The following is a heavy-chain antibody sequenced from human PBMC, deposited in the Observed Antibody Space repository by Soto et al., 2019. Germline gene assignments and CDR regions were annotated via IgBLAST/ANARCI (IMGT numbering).Heavy chain of an antibody. Sequence: EVHLVESGGGLVQPGGSLRLSCAASGFTFSTYWMHWVRQAPGKGLVWVSRINADGTTTTYADSVKGRFTISRDNAKNTLYLQMNSLRAEDTAVYFCATVATNSYNGVDTWGQGTLVTISS. D-gene: IGHD1-1*01. CDR1: GFTFSTYW. J-gene: IGHJ5*02. CDR3: ATVATNSYNGVDT. V-gene: IGHV3-74*01. CDR2: INADGTTT.